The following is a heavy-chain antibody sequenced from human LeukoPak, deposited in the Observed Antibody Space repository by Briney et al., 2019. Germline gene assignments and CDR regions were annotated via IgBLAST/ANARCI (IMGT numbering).Heavy chain of an antibody. D-gene: IGHD4-11*01. V-gene: IGHV3-72*01. CDR2: IRNKANSYTT. Sequence: PGGSLRLSCAGSGFIFSDHYMDWVRQAPGKGLEWVGRIRNKANSYTTEYAASVKGRFTFSRDDSKNMLYLQMNSLKSEDTAVYYCSTLTSRGLSDSWGQGTLVTVSS. J-gene: IGHJ4*02. CDR3: STLTSRGLSDS. CDR1: GFIFSDHY.